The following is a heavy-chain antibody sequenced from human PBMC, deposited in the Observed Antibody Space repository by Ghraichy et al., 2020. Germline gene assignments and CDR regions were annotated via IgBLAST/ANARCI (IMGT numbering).Heavy chain of an antibody. CDR1: GFTLSGYS. Sequence: GESLNISCVGSGFTLSGYSMNWVRQSPGKGLEWVAYMTSSSRTISYADSVKGRFTISRDNAQNSLYLQMNSLRDEDTALYYCARGATVVRFFYYDGLDVWGQGTTVTVSS. CDR2: MTSSSRTI. J-gene: IGHJ6*02. CDR3: ARGATVVRFFYYDGLDV. V-gene: IGHV3-48*02. D-gene: IGHD4-23*01.